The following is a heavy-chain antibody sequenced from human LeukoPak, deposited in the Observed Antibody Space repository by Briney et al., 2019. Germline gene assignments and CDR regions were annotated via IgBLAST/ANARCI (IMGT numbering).Heavy chain of an antibody. Sequence: GGSLRLSCAASGFTFSSYAMSWVRQAPGKGLEWVSAITGNGVSTFHTNSVKGRSTISRDNSKNTLYLQMNSLRAEDTALYYCAKGTVASCSGGSCYPFDCWGQGTLVTVSS. V-gene: IGHV3-23*01. CDR2: ITGNGVST. CDR1: GFTFSSYA. CDR3: AKGTVASCSGGSCYPFDC. J-gene: IGHJ4*02. D-gene: IGHD2-15*01.